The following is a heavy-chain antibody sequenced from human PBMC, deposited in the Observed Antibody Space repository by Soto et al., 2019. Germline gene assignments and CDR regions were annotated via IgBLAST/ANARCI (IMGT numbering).Heavy chain of an antibody. CDR3: ARRERYYGSPGWFDP. CDR1: GGSISSFAYY. J-gene: IGHJ5*02. CDR2: VYYNENT. V-gene: IGHV4-39*01. D-gene: IGHD3-10*01. Sequence: NPAETLSLTCTVSGGSISSFAYYWGWIRHPPGKGLEWIGTVYYNENTYYNPSLKSRVTISVDTAKNQFSLNLRSVTAADTAIYFCARRERYYGSPGWFDPWGQGTLVTVSS.